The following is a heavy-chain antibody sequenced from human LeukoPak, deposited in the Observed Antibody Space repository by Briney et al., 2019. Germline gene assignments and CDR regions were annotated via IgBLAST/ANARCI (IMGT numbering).Heavy chain of an antibody. Sequence: PGGSLRLSCAASGFTFSSYEMNWVRQAPGKGLEWVGRIKSKTDGGTTDYAAPVKGRFTISRGDSKNTLYLQMNSLKTEDTAVYYCTTDRWAIQLWSKGSGSYYLNDYWGQGTLVTVSS. V-gene: IGHV3-15*01. D-gene: IGHD1-26*01. J-gene: IGHJ4*02. CDR3: TTDRWAIQLWSKGSGSYYLNDY. CDR2: IKSKTDGGTT. CDR1: GFTFSSYE.